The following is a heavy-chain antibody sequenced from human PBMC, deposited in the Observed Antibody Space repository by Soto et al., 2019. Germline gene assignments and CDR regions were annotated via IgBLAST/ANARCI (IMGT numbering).Heavy chain of an antibody. D-gene: IGHD6-13*01. V-gene: IGHV4-39*01. J-gene: IGHJ6*02. CDR1: GGSITSSFY. CDR2: IYGTGNT. Sequence: QLQLQESGPGLVKPSETLSLSCTVSGGSITSSFYWGWIRQPPGKGLEWIGSIYGTGNTYYNPSRKGRVTISADTSKNRFSLNLISVTAADTAVYYCRSSSRYSTDVWGQGATVTVSS. CDR3: RSSSRYSTDV.